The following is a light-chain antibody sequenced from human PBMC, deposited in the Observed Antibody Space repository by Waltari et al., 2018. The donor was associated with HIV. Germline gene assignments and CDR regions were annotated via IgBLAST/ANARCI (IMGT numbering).Light chain of an antibody. CDR2: WNT. Sequence: QSVLTQSPSISGTPGQRVAITFSGSSPHIGSNYVSCYQQVPGTTPKLLIFWNTQRPSGVSDRFSGSLSGTSASLSISGLRSDDEANYYCAVWYNSLSAQVFGGGTTLTVL. CDR3: AVWYNSLSAQV. V-gene: IGLV1-47*01. CDR1: SPHIGSNY. J-gene: IGLJ3*02.